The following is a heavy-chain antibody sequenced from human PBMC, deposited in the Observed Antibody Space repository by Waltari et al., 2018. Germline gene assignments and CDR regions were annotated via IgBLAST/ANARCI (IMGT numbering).Heavy chain of an antibody. J-gene: IGHJ4*02. D-gene: IGHD6-13*01. CDR1: GGSFSGYY. CDR2: INHSGST. Sequence: QVQLQQWGAGLLKPSETLSLTCAVYGGSFSGYYWSWICQPPGKGLEWIGEINHSGSTNYNPSLKSRVTISVDTSKNQFSLKLSSVTAADTAVYYCARGKAAAHNTFDYWGQGTLVTVSS. CDR3: ARGKAAAHNTFDY. V-gene: IGHV4-34*01.